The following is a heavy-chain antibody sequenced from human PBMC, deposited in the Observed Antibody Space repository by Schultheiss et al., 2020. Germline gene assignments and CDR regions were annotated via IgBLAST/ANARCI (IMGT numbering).Heavy chain of an antibody. J-gene: IGHJ4*02. CDR2: ISWNSGSI. D-gene: IGHD4-23*01. Sequence: GGSLRLSCAASGFTFSNAWMHWVRQAPGKGLEWVSGISWNSGSIGYADSVKGRFTISRDNAKNSLYLQMNSLRAEDTALYYCAKDIVGYGGNQFDYWGQGTLVTVSS. CDR1: GFTFSNAW. CDR3: AKDIVGYGGNQFDY. V-gene: IGHV3-9*01.